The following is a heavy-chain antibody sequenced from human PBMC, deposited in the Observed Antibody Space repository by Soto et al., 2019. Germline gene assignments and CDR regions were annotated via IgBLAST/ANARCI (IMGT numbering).Heavy chain of an antibody. CDR1: GFTFSNAW. CDR3: ASSENYYYYYGMDV. Sequence: EVQLVESGGGLVKPGGSLRLSCAASGFTFSNAWMSWVRQAPGKGLEWVGRIKSKTDGGTTDYAAPVKGRFTISRDDSKNTLYLQMNSLKTEDTAVYYCASSENYYYYYGMDVWGQGTTVTVSS. J-gene: IGHJ6*02. D-gene: IGHD3-10*01. CDR2: IKSKTDGGTT. V-gene: IGHV3-15*01.